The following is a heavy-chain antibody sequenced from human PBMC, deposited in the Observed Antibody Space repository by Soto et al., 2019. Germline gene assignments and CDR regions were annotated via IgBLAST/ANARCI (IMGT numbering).Heavy chain of an antibody. J-gene: IGHJ5*02. D-gene: IGHD2-21*02. V-gene: IGHV3-74*01. CDR3: AREFCSGGDCYTYYFDP. Sequence: GGSLRLSCAASGLTFNRYWMHWVRHAPGKGLVWVSHINTDGSNTNYADSVKGRFTISRDNAKSTLFLQMNSLRDEDTAVYYCAREFCSGGDCYTYYFDPWGQG. CDR2: INTDGSNT. CDR1: GLTFNRYW.